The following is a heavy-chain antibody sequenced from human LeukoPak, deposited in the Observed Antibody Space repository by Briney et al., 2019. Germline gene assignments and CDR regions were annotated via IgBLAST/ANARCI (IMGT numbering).Heavy chain of an antibody. V-gene: IGHV3-23*01. CDR2: ISGSGGST. CDR1: GFTFSSYA. D-gene: IGHD3-3*01. Sequence: GGSLRLSCAASGFTFSSYAMSWVRQAPGKGLEWVSAISGSGGSTYYADSVKGRFTISRDNSKNTLYLQMNSLRAEDTAVYYCAKDASYDFLNPTDPYYFDYWGQGTLVTVSS. J-gene: IGHJ4*02. CDR3: AKDASYDFLNPTDPYYFDY.